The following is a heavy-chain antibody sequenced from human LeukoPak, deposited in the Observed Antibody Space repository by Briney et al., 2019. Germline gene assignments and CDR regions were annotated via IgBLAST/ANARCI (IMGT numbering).Heavy chain of an antibody. Sequence: PSETLSLTCTVSGGSISSGSYYWSWIRQPPGKGLEWIGYIYYSGSTNYNPSLKSRVTISVDTSENQFSLKLSSVTAADTAEYYCARDRGSGSYFDYYYYMDVWGKGTTVTVSS. CDR1: GGSISSGSYY. CDR2: IYYSGST. CDR3: ARDRGSGSYFDYYYYMDV. J-gene: IGHJ6*03. V-gene: IGHV4-61*01. D-gene: IGHD3-10*01.